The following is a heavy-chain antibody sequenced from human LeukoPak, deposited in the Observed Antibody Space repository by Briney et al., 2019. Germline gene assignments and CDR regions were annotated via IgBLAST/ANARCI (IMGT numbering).Heavy chain of an antibody. D-gene: IGHD1-26*01. V-gene: IGHV1-69*04. CDR3: ARDSGSYYEVDY. CDR2: IIPILGIA. J-gene: IGHJ4*02. Sequence: GASVKVSCKASGGTFSSYAISWVRQAPGQGLEWMGRIIPILGIANYAQKFQGRVTITADKSTSTAYMELSSLRSEDTAVYYCARDSGSYYEVDYWGQGTLVTVSS. CDR1: GGTFSSYA.